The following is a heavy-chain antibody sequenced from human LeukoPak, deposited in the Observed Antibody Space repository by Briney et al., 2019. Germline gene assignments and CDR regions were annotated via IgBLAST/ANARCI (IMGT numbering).Heavy chain of an antibody. Sequence: GGSLRLSCAASGFTFSTYTMHWVRQTPGKGLEWVAAIISYDGSNKYYAESVKGRFTISRDNSKNTVYMQMTSVTAEDTARYYCAKKRTPVAGTNYFDYWGLGTLVTVSS. CDR3: AKKRTPVAGTNYFDY. CDR2: ISYDGSNK. V-gene: IGHV3-30*04. D-gene: IGHD6-19*01. CDR1: GFTFSTYT. J-gene: IGHJ4*02.